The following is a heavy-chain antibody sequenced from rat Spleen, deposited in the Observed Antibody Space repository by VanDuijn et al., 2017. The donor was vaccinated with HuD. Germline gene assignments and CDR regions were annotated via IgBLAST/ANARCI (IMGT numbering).Heavy chain of an antibody. Sequence: EVQLVESDGGLVQPGRSLKLSCAASGFTFSDYGMAWVRQAPTKGLEWVATISYGDSSGHSGTYYRDSVRGRFTISRDDAKSTLSLQMDSLRSEDTATYYCARRHYGYTDYFDYWGQGTLVTVSS. J-gene: IGHJ3*01. CDR1: GFTFSDYG. V-gene: IGHV5-29*01. CDR2: ISYGDSSGHSGT. D-gene: IGHD1-9*01. CDR3: ARRHYGYTDYFDY.